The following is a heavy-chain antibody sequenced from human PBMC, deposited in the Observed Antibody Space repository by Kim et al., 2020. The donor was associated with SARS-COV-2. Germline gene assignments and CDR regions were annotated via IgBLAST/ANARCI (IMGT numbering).Heavy chain of an antibody. CDR1: GFTFSSYA. D-gene: IGHD3-10*01. J-gene: IGHJ4*02. V-gene: IGHV3-23*01. CDR2: ISGSGGST. Sequence: GGSLRLFCAASGFTFSSYAMSWVRQAPGKGLEWVSAISGSGGSTYYADSVKGRFTISRDNSKNTLYLQMNSLRTEDTAVYYCAGAMVRGVIMNGLKWCQGPLVTVSS. CDR3: AGAMVRGVIMNGLK.